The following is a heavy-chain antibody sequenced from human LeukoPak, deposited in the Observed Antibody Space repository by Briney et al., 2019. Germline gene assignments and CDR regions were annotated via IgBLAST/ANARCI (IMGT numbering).Heavy chain of an antibody. CDR3: ARAEPYDFWSGWYFDL. V-gene: IGHV4-59*01. CDR2: IYYSGST. J-gene: IGHJ2*01. Sequence: SETLSLTCTVSGGSINSYYWSWIRQPPGKGLEWIGYIYYSGSTNYSPSLKSRVTISIDTSKNQFSLKLSSVTAADTAVYYCARAEPYDFWSGWYFDLWGRGTLVTVSS. D-gene: IGHD3-3*01. CDR1: GGSINSYY.